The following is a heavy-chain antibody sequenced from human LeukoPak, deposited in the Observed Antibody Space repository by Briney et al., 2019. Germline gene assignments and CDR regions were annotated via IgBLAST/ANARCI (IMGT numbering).Heavy chain of an antibody. CDR1: GFTFSSYA. V-gene: IGHV3-30-3*01. CDR2: ISYDGSNK. D-gene: IGHD6-13*01. CDR3: ARDELATAAGIFDY. J-gene: IGHJ4*02. Sequence: YPGGSLRLSCAASGFTFSSYAMHWVRQAPGKGLEWVAVISYDGSNKYYADSVKGRFTISRDNSKNTLYLQMNSLRAEDTAVYYCARDELATAAGIFDYWGQGTLVTVSS.